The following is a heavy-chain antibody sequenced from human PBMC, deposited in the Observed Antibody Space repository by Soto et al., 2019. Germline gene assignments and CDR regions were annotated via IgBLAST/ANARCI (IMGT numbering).Heavy chain of an antibody. J-gene: IGHJ3*01. CDR1: GFTFSDAW. Sequence: EVQLVESGGGLVKPGGSLRLSCAASGFTFSDAWMSWVRQAPGKGLEWVGLIKKKTDGGTTDYAAPVKGRFTISRDDSKNTLYLQMSSLKTDDTAVYYCRTQWLDWGQGTTVTVSS. CDR3: RTQWLD. CDR2: IKKKTDGGTT. D-gene: IGHD6-19*01. V-gene: IGHV3-15*01.